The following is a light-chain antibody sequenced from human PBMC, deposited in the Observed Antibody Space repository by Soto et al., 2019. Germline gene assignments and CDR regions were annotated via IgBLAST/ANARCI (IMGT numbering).Light chain of an antibody. V-gene: IGKV1-39*01. CDR1: QTIANY. Sequence: DIHMTQSPSSLSASVGDRVTITCRASQTIANYLNWYQQKPGKAPKLLIYTASSLQSGVPSRFSGSGSGTDFTLTISTLQPEDFANYYCQQTYITPQTFGQGTKVEIK. CDR3: QQTYITPQT. CDR2: TAS. J-gene: IGKJ1*01.